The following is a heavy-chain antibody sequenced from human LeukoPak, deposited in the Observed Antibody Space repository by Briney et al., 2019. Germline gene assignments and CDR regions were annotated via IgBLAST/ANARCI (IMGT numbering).Heavy chain of an antibody. CDR2: IKQDGSEK. CDR1: EFTFSGYG. J-gene: IGHJ4*02. CDR3: ARARDYGPY. V-gene: IGHV3-7*01. Sequence: GGSLRLSCAASEFTFSGYGMHWVRQAPGKGLEWVANIKQDGSEKYYVDSVKGRFTISRDNAKNSLYLQMNSLRAEDTAVYYCARARDYGPYWGQGTLVTVSS. D-gene: IGHD3-10*01.